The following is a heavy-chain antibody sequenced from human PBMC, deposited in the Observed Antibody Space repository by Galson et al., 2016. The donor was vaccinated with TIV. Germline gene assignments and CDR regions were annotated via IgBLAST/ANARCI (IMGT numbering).Heavy chain of an antibody. CDR2: ISTSGST. CDR1: GGSISDGNYY. CDR3: ARARVHPNDRYFDH. D-gene: IGHD3-9*01. V-gene: IGHV4-61*02. Sequence: LSLTCTVSGGSISDGNYYWSWIRQPAGKGLEWIGRISTSGSTLFNLSLKSRTTMSVDMSKMQFYLRLNSVTTADTAIYFCARARVHPNDRYFDHWGQGALVTVSS. J-gene: IGHJ4*02.